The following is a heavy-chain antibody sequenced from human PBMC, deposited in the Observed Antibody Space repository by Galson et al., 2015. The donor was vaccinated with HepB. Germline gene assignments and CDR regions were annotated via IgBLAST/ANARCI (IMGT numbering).Heavy chain of an antibody. CDR3: AKAWAYSGKTGGAFDI. CDR2: ISGSGGST. V-gene: IGHV3-23*01. J-gene: IGHJ3*02. CDR1: GFTFSSYA. D-gene: IGHD1-26*01. Sequence: LRLSCAASGFTFSSYAMSWVRQAPGKGLEWVSAISGSGGSTYYADSVKGRFTISRDNSKNTLYLQMNSLRAEDTAVYYCAKAWAYSGKTGGAFDIWGQGTMVTVSS.